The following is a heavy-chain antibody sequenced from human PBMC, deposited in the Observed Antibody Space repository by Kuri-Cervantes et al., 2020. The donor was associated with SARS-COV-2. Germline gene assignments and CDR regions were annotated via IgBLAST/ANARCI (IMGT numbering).Heavy chain of an antibody. CDR3: AKDKIGGGKPSIY. Sequence: SETLSLTCIVSGDSMSGTYWTWMRKSPGWGVVWIGYVSDTGSRYNPSLGSRVTISVDTSKNQFSLRLTSVTAADTALYSCAKDKIGGGKPSIYWGRGILVTVSS. J-gene: IGHJ4*02. CDR1: GDSMSGTY. D-gene: IGHD2-21*01. CDR2: VSDTGSR. V-gene: IGHV4-59*01.